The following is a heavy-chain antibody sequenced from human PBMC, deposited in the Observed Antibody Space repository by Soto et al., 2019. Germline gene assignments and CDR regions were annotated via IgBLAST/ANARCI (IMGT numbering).Heavy chain of an antibody. J-gene: IGHJ6*02. D-gene: IGHD3-22*01. CDR2: ISPFNGNT. V-gene: IGHV1-18*01. Sequence: ASVKVSCKSSGYPFTHYGITWIRKAPGQGLEWMGWISPFNGNTNYGQTLQGRVTLTTDTSTSTVYMELRSLRSDDTAVYYCARDQSFDRTDNCGINVGGQGITVTLPS. CDR1: GYPFTHYG. CDR3: ARDQSFDRTDNCGINV.